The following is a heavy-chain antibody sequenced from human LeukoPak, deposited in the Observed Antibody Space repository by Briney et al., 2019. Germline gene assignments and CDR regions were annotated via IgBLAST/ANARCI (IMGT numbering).Heavy chain of an antibody. Sequence: GGSLRLSCAASGFTFSNYWMDWVRQAPGKGLEWVSGLSPSGGSTYYADSVKGRFTISRDNSKNTVYLQMNSLRDEDTAVYYCAKKYYPDYWGQGTLVIVPS. D-gene: IGHD3-16*01. CDR3: AKKYYPDY. J-gene: IGHJ4*02. V-gene: IGHV3-23*01. CDR2: LSPSGGST. CDR1: GFTFSNYW.